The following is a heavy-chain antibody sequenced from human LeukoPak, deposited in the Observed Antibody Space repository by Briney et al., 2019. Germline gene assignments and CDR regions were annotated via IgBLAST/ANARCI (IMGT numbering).Heavy chain of an antibody. V-gene: IGHV3-74*01. D-gene: IGHD1-26*01. CDR2: INSDGSST. J-gene: IGHJ4*02. CDR3: ARDQAGGSYTFDY. Sequence: GGSLRLCCAASGFTFSSYWMHWVRQAPGKGLVWVSRINSDGSSTSYADSVKGRFTISRDNAKNTLYLQMNSLRAEDTAVYYCARDQAGGSYTFDYWGQGTLVSVSS. CDR1: GFTFSSYW.